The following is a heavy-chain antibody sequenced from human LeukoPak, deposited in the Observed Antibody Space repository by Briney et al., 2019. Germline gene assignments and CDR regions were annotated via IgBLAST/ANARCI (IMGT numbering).Heavy chain of an antibody. J-gene: IGHJ3*02. CDR3: ARYDSSGYGAFDI. CDR1: GGSISSSSYY. V-gene: IGHV4-39*01. Sequence: SETLSLTCTVSGGSISSSSYYWGWIRQPPGKGLEWIGSIYYSGSTYYNPSLKSRVTISVDTSRNQFSLKLSSVTAADTAVYYCARYDSSGYGAFDIWGQGTMVTVSS. CDR2: IYYSGST. D-gene: IGHD3-22*01.